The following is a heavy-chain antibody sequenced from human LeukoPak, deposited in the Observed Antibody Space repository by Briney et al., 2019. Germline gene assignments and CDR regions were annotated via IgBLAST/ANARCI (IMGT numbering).Heavy chain of an antibody. CDR2: IRYDGSNK. V-gene: IGHV3-30*02. Sequence: GGSLRLSCAASGFTFSSYGMHWVRQAPGKGLEWVAFIRYDGSNKDYAGSVKGRFTISRDNSKNTLYLQMNSLRADDTAVYYCARKTDSSGSGDYWGQGTLVTVSS. D-gene: IGHD3-22*01. CDR1: GFTFSSYG. CDR3: ARKTDSSGSGDY. J-gene: IGHJ4*02.